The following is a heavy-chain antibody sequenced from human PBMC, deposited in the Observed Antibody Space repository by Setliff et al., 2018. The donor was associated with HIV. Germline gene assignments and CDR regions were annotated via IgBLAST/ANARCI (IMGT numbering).Heavy chain of an antibody. D-gene: IGHD6-25*01. Sequence: SETLSLTCAVYGGSLSGHHWNWIRQPPGKGLEWIGEINHSGNTEYNSSLKSRVSISVDTSKNHLSLKLTSLTAADTAVYYCARDQRLLGVQPPYWYFDLWGRGTQVTVSS. CDR3: ARDQRLLGVQPPYWYFDL. CDR2: INHSGNT. V-gene: IGHV4-34*01. CDR1: GGSLSGHH. J-gene: IGHJ2*01.